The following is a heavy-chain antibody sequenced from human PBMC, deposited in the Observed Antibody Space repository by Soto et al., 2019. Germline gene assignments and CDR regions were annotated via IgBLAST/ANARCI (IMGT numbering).Heavy chain of an antibody. V-gene: IGHV3-15*01. CDR2: IKSKTDGGTT. CDR3: TTDPPLTGREVDY. D-gene: IGHD7-27*01. Sequence: GGSLRLSCAASGFTFSNAWMSWVRQAPGKGLEWVGRIKSKTDGGTTDYAAPVKGRFTISRDDSKNTLYLQMNSLKTEDTAEYYCTTDPPLTGREVDYWGQGTLVTVSS. CDR1: GFTFSNAW. J-gene: IGHJ4*02.